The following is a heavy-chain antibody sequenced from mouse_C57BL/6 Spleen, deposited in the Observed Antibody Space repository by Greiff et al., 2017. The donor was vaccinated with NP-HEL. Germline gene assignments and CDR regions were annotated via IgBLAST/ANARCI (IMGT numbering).Heavy chain of an antibody. V-gene: IGHV1-81*01. CDR3: ARRGFDYFDY. J-gene: IGHJ2*01. CDR2: IYPRSGNT. Sequence: QVQLQQSGAELARPGASVKLSCKASGYTFTSYGISWVKQRTGQGLEWIGEIYPRSGNTYYNEKFKGKATLTADKSSSTAYMELRSLTSEDSAVYFCARRGFDYFDYWGQGTTLTVSS. CDR1: GYTFTSYG.